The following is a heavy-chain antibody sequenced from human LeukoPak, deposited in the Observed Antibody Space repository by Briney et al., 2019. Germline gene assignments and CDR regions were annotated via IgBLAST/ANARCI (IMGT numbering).Heavy chain of an antibody. J-gene: IGHJ4*02. CDR1: GGSISSGGYY. Sequence: ETLSLTCTVSGGSISSGGYYWSWIRQAPGKGLEWVANIKQDGSEKYYVDSVKGRFTISRDNAKNSLYLQMNSLRAEDTAVYYCARLLVSSSWYRRPSSYYFDYWGQGTLVTVSS. CDR3: ARLLVSSSWYRRPSSYYFDY. D-gene: IGHD6-13*01. CDR2: IKQDGSEK. V-gene: IGHV3-7*01.